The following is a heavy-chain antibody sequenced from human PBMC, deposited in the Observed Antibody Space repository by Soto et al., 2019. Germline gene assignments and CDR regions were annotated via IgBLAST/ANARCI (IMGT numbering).Heavy chain of an antibody. V-gene: IGHV4-39*01. D-gene: IGHD3-3*01. CDR2: INYRGST. J-gene: IGHJ5*02. CDR3: ARQLGNFGVVISLQNWFDP. CDR1: DGSISSSSYY. Sequence: SETLSLTCTVSDGSISSSSYYWGWIRQPPGKGLEWIGSINYRGSTYDNPSLRSRVTISVDTSKNQISLKLSSVTAADTAVYYCARQLGNFGVVISLQNWFDPWGRGTLVTVSS.